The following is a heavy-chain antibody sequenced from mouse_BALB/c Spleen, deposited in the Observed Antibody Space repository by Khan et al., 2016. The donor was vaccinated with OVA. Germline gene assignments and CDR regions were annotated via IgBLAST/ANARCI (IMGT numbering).Heavy chain of an antibody. CDR1: GFSLTSYG. Sequence: QIQLVQSGPGLVQPSQSLSITCTVSGFSLTSYGVPWVRQSPGKGLEWRGVIWSGGSTDYNSAFISRLTISKDNSKSQVFFKMNSLQANDTAIYYCARTYFSYGNYGDYYTMDYWGQGTSVTVSS. V-gene: IGHV2-2*02. CDR2: IWSGGST. J-gene: IGHJ4*01. D-gene: IGHD2-1*01. CDR3: ARTYFSYGNYGDYYTMDY.